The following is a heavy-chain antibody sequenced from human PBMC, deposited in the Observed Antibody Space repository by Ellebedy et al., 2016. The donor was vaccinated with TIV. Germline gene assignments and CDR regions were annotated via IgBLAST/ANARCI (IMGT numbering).Heavy chain of an antibody. CDR3: AEGRSGWYYFDY. CDR2: IYYTGKT. J-gene: IGHJ4*02. V-gene: IGHV4-39*07. Sequence: SETLSLTCTVSGGSISSSYYYWDWIRQPPGKGLEWIANIYYTGKTFYNPSLDKGRVTISVDTSKNQFSLRLSSVTVADTAVYYCAEGRSGWYYFDYWGQGTPVTVSS. D-gene: IGHD6-19*01. CDR1: GGSISSSYYY.